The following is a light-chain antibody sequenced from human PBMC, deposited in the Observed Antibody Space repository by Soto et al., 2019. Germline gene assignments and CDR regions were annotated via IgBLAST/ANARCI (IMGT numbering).Light chain of an antibody. J-gene: IGKJ1*01. CDR2: DAS. V-gene: IGKV1-5*01. CDR1: QSISTW. Sequence: DIQMTQSPSTLSASVGDRVTITCRASQSISTWLAWYQQKPGKAPKVLIYDASRLESGVPSRFSGSGSGTEFTLTISSLQPDDFATYYCQQYNSYSRTFGQGTKVDIK. CDR3: QQYNSYSRT.